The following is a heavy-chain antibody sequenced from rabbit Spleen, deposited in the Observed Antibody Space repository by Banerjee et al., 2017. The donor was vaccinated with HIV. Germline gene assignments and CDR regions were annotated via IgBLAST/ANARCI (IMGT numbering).Heavy chain of an antibody. Sequence: QSLEESGGDLVKPGASLTVTCIASGVSFSGSSYMCWVRQAPGKGLEWIACIVGSNSGFTYSATWAKGRFTCSKTSSTTVTLQMTSLTVADTATYFCARDTGSSFSSYGMDRWGQGTLVTVS. J-gene: IGHJ6*01. D-gene: IGHD8-1*01. V-gene: IGHV1S40*01. CDR2: IVGSNSGFT. CDR1: GVSFSGSSY. CDR3: ARDTGSSFSSYGMDR.